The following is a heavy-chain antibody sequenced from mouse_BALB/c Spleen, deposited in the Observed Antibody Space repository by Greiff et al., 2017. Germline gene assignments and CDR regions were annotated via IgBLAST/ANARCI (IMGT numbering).Heavy chain of an antibody. J-gene: IGHJ4*01. CDR2: IWAGGST. V-gene: IGHV2-9*02. CDR1: GFSLTSYG. D-gene: IGHD2-14*01. CDR3: ARARRYDEGAYAMDY. Sequence: VQVVESGPGLVAPSQSLSITCTVSGFSLTSYGVHWVRQPPGKGLEWLGVIWAGGSTNYNSALMSRLSISKDNSKSQVFLKMNSLQTDDTAMYYCARARRYDEGAYAMDYWGQGTSVTVSS.